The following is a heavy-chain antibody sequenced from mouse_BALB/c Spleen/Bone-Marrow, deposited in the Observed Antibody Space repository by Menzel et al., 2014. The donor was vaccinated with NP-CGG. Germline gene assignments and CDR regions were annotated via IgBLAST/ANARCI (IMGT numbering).Heavy chain of an antibody. J-gene: IGHJ4*01. D-gene: IGHD2-14*01. CDR2: INNGGGST. Sequence: EVKLVESGGGLVEPGGSLKLSCAASGFTFIAYTMSWVRQTPEKRLEWVAYINNGGGSTYYPDTVKGRFTISRDNAKNPLYLQMSSLKSEDTAMYYCARHGEERPVLAMDYWGQGPSVTVSS. CDR1: GFTFIAYT. CDR3: ARHGEERPVLAMDY. V-gene: IGHV5-12-2*01.